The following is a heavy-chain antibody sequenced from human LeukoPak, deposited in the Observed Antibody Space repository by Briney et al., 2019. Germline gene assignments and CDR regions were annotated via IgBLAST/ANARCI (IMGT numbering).Heavy chain of an antibody. CDR1: GFTFSSYS. J-gene: IGHJ4*02. V-gene: IGHV3-48*04. CDR2: ISSSSSTI. Sequence: GGSLRLSCAASGFTFSSYSMNWVRQAPGKGLEWVSYISSSSSTIYYADSVKGRFTISRDNAKNSLYLQMNSLRAEDTAVYYCARVNRNSYSSGPNWGQGTLVTVSS. CDR3: ARVNRNSYSSGPN. D-gene: IGHD6-19*01.